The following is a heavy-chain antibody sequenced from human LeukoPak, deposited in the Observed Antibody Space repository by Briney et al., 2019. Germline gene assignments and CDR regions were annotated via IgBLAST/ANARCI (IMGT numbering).Heavy chain of an antibody. V-gene: IGHV4-59*01. CDR2: IYYSGST. CDR1: GGSISSYY. J-gene: IGHJ4*02. CDR3: ARDFGGATTLPGY. Sequence: PSETLSLTCTVSGGSISSYYWSWIRQPPGKGLEWIGYIYYSGSTNYNPSLKSRVTISVDTSKNQFSLKLSSVTAADTAVYYCARDFGGATTLPGYWGQGTLVTVSS. D-gene: IGHD3-16*01.